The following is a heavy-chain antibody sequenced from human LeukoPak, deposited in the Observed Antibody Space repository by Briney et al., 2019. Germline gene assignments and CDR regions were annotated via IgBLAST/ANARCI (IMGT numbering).Heavy chain of an antibody. D-gene: IGHD6-19*01. Sequence: ASVKVSCKASGYTLTGYYMHWVRQAPGQGLEWMGWINPNSGGTNYAQKFQGRVTMTRDTSISTAYMELSRLRSDDTAVYYCARAPKGPGGQWPLPDYWGQGTLVTVSS. J-gene: IGHJ4*02. V-gene: IGHV1-2*02. CDR3: ARAPKGPGGQWPLPDY. CDR1: GYTLTGYY. CDR2: INPNSGGT.